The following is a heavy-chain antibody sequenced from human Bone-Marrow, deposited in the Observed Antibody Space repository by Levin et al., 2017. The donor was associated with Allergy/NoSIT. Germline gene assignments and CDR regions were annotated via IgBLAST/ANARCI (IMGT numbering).Heavy chain of an antibody. CDR1: DGSMSSYY. CDR2: IYYSGTT. J-gene: IGHJ4*02. Sequence: PSETLSLTCAVSDGSMSSYYWSWIRQPPGKGLEWIGYIYYSGTTNYNPSLKSRVTISVDTSKNEFSLQLSSVTAADTAVYYCARQQGIQLWGLYDYWGQGTLVTVSS. D-gene: IGHD5-18*01. CDR3: ARQQGIQLWGLYDY. V-gene: IGHV4-59*08.